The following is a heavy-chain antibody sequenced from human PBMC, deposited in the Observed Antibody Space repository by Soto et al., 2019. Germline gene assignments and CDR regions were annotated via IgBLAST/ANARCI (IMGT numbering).Heavy chain of an antibody. J-gene: IGHJ4*02. CDR2: INPYNGNT. V-gene: IGHV1-18*01. CDR1: GYTFTTYG. D-gene: IGHD6-19*01. CDR3: ARGVAAASDY. Sequence: QIQLVQSGTEMKKPGASVKVSCKASGYTFTTYGITWVRQAPGQGLEWMGWINPYNGNTNYPQKFQGRVTMTTDTSTSTAYMELRSLRSDDTAVYYCARGVAAASDYWGQGTLITVSS.